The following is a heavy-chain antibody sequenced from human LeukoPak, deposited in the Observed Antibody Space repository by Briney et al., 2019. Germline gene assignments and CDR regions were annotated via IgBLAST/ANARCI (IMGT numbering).Heavy chain of an antibody. Sequence: ASVKVSCKASGYTFTGYYMHWVRQAPGQGLEWMGWINPNSGDTNYAQKFQGRVTMTRDTSISTAYMELSRLRSDDTAVYFCARDAGTWGYGYNFDYWGQGTLVSVSS. CDR2: INPNSGDT. CDR3: ARDAGTWGYGYNFDY. V-gene: IGHV1-2*02. D-gene: IGHD6-13*01. J-gene: IGHJ4*02. CDR1: GYTFTGYY.